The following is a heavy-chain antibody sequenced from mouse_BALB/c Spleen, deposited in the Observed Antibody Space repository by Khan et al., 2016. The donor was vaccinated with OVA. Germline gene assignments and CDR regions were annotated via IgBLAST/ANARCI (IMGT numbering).Heavy chain of an antibody. Sequence: DLVKPGTSVKLYCKASGYTFTSYWINWIKQRPGQGLEWIGRIGPGSSNTYYNEMFKGKAALTVDTSSSTAYIQLSSLLSEDSAVYFCARENYYGRSCYAMDYGGQGTSVTVSS. CDR2: IGPGSSNT. J-gene: IGHJ4*01. CDR3: ARENYYGRSCYAMDY. D-gene: IGHD1-1*01. V-gene: IGHV1S41*01. CDR1: GYTFTSYW.